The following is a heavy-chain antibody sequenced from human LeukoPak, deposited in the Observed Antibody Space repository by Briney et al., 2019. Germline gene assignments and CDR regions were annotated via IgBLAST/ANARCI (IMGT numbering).Heavy chain of an antibody. CDR3: VKDIGSSSRYYYGMDG. J-gene: IGHJ6*02. Sequence: PGGSLRLSCAASGFTFDDYAMHWVRQAPGKGLEWVSGISWNSVNIGHEDSVKGRFTISRDNAKNSLHLQMNSLRPEDTALYYCVKDIGSSSRYYYGMDGWGQGTTVTVSS. CDR2: ISWNSVNI. D-gene: IGHD6-6*01. V-gene: IGHV3-9*01. CDR1: GFTFDDYA.